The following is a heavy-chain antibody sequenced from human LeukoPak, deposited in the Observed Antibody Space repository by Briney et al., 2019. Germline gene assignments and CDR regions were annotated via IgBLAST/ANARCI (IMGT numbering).Heavy chain of an antibody. CDR2: IKSKADGGTA. D-gene: IGHD3-22*01. CDR3: TTDWYYYDSSGYYPIF. CDR1: GFTFSGHW. J-gene: IGHJ4*02. V-gene: IGHV3-15*01. Sequence: GGSLRLSCAASGFTFSGHWMSWVRQAPGKGLEWVGRIKSKADGGTADYAAPLKGRFTFSRDDSKNTLYLEMKSLKTEDTAVYYCTTDWYYYDSSGYYPIFWGQGTLVTVSS.